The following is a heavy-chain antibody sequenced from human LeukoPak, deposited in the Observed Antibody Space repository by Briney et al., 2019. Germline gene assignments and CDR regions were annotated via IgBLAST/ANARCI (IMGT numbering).Heavy chain of an antibody. D-gene: IGHD1-1*01. CDR3: VKDHTGEQDK. V-gene: IGHV3-74*01. Sequence: GGSLRLSCAASGYTFTTYWIHWVRQAPGKGLVWVSLINSDGSNTGYADSVKGRFTISRDNARNTLYLQMNSLRVEDTAIYYCVKDHTGEQDKWGQGTLVTVSS. CDR2: INSDGSNT. J-gene: IGHJ4*02. CDR1: GYTFTTYW.